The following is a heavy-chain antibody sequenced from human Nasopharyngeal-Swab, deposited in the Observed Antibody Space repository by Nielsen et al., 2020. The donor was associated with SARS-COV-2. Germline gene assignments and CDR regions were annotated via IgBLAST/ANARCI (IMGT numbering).Heavy chain of an antibody. Sequence: GESLKISCAASGFTFRTYWMHWVRQVPGKGLVWVSRVNSDWSLITYADSVKGRFTISRDNARSTLSLQMNSVRAEDTAVYYCARGMGDYWGRGTLVTVSS. CDR3: ARGMGDY. J-gene: IGHJ4*02. CDR2: VNSDWSLI. CDR1: GFTFRTYW. V-gene: IGHV3-74*03. D-gene: IGHD1-26*01.